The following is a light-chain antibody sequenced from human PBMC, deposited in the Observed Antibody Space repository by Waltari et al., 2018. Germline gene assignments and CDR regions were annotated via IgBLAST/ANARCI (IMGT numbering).Light chain of an antibody. CDR3: QQYHSSPPT. V-gene: IGKV1-5*02. CDR2: DAS. Sequence: DIQMTQSPSTLSASVGDRVTIICRSSQSITNWLAWYQQKPGKAPKFLISDASSLASGVPSRFSGSGSGTEFTLTITSLQLDDFATYYCQQYHSSPPTFGQGTKVEIK. J-gene: IGKJ1*01. CDR1: QSITNW.